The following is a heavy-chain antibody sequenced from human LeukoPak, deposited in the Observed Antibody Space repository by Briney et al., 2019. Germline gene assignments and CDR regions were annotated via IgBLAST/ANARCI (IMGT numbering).Heavy chain of an antibody. Sequence: PSETLSLTCAVSGGSISSSNWWSWVRQPPGKGLEWIGEIYHSGSTNYNPSLKSRVTISVDKSKNQFSLKLSSVTAADTAVYYCARVRVIAAAGIDPWGQGTLVTVSS. CDR1: GGSISSSNW. CDR2: IYHSGST. V-gene: IGHV4-4*02. CDR3: ARVRVIAAAGIDP. D-gene: IGHD6-13*01. J-gene: IGHJ5*02.